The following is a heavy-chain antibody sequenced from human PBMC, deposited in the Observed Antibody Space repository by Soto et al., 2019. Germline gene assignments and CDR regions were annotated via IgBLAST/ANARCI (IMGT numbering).Heavy chain of an antibody. V-gene: IGHV4-4*02. D-gene: IGHD3-10*01. CDR1: GASISSSNW. J-gene: IGHJ4*01. CDR2: IYHSGST. Sequence: TLSLTCAVSGASISSSNWWSWVRQPPGKGLEWIGEIYHSGSTNYNPSLKSRVTISLDKSKNQFSLKLSSVTAADTAVYHCAREGTMVRGAIDYWGHGTLVTVSS. CDR3: AREGTMVRGAIDY.